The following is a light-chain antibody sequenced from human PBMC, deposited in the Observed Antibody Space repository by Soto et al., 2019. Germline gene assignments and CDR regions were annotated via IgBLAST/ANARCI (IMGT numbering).Light chain of an antibody. V-gene: IGKV2-24*01. CDR2: KVS. Sequence: DIVMTQTPLSSPVTLGQAASISCRSSQSLLHSDGNTYLSWFQQRPGQPPRLLLYKVSDRFSGVPDRFGGSGAGTDFTLTISRVEAEDVGIYYCMQATQSHWTFGQGTKVEIK. J-gene: IGKJ1*01. CDR3: MQATQSHWT. CDR1: QSLLHSDGNTY.